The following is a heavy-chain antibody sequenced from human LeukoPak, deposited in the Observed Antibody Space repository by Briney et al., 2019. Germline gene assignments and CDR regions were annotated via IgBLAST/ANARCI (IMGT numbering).Heavy chain of an antibody. J-gene: IGHJ4*02. Sequence: ASVKVSCKASGYTFTDYYMHWVRQAPGQGLEWIGWISPYSGRTGFAQKFQGRVTMTRDTSISTAYMELSRLGYDDTAVYYCARDTRSSYLQYYFDYWGQGTLVSVSS. CDR2: ISPYSGRT. CDR1: GYTFTDYY. CDR3: ARDTRSSYLQYYFDY. D-gene: IGHD5-24*01. V-gene: IGHV1-2*02.